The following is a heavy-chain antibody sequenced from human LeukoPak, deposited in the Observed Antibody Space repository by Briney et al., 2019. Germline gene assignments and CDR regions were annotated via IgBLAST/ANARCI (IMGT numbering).Heavy chain of an antibody. CDR3: ARHAPPHYGDSYAGWDSWFDP. CDR1: GGSFSGYY. Sequence: SETLSLTCAVYGGSFSGYYWSWLRQPAGKGLEWIGRIYTSGSTNYNPSLKSRVTMSVDTSKNQFSLKLSSVTAADTAVYYCARHAPPHYGDSYAGWDSWFDPWGQGTLVTVSS. V-gene: IGHV4-59*10. CDR2: IYTSGST. J-gene: IGHJ5*02. D-gene: IGHD4-17*01.